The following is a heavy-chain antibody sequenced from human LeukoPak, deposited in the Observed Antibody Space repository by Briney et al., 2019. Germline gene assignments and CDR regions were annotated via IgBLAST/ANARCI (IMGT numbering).Heavy chain of an antibody. D-gene: IGHD2-21*01. Sequence: SETLSLTCTVSGGSISSSSYYWGWLRQPPGKGLEWIGSIYYSGSTYYNPSLKSRVTISVDTSKNQFSLKLSSVTAADTAVYYCARHRWYGDCSFDYWGQGTLVTVSS. CDR1: GGSISSSSYY. CDR3: ARHRWYGDCSFDY. CDR2: IYYSGST. V-gene: IGHV4-39*01. J-gene: IGHJ4*02.